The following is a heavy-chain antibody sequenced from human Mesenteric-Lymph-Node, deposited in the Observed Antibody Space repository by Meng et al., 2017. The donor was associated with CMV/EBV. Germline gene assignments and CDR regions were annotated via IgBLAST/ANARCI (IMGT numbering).Heavy chain of an antibody. Sequence: GESLKISCAASGFTFSSYEMNWVRQAPGKGLEWVSFISRSGSPVYYADSVKGRFTISRDNAKNSLYLQMNSLRADDTAVYYCARAPLVRSAQLEKWGQGSLVTVSS. CDR1: GFTFSSYE. J-gene: IGHJ4*02. V-gene: IGHV3-48*03. CDR2: ISRSGSPV. D-gene: IGHD1-1*01. CDR3: ARAPLVRSAQLEK.